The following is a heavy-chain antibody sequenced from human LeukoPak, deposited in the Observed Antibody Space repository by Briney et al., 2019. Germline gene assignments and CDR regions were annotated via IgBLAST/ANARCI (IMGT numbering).Heavy chain of an antibody. Sequence: SVKVSCKASGGTFSSYAISWVRQAPGQGLEWMGGIIPIFGTANYAQKFQGRVTITADESTSSAYMELSSLRSEDTAVYYCARASPNYYDSSGYSPFDYWGQGTLVTVSS. J-gene: IGHJ4*02. CDR1: GGTFSSYA. CDR3: ARASPNYYDSSGYSPFDY. V-gene: IGHV1-69*13. CDR2: IIPIFGTA. D-gene: IGHD3-22*01.